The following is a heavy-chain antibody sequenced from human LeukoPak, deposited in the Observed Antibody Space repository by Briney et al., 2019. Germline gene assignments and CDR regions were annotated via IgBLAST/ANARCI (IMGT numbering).Heavy chain of an antibody. J-gene: IGHJ5*02. CDR3: AAALVGSSGWFLSENWFDP. Sequence: GASVKVSCKASGYTFITHGLTWVRQAPGQGLEWMGWISAYNGNTIYAQTLQDRLTMTTDTSTSTAYMELRSLRSDDTAVYYCAAALVGSSGWFLSENWFDPWGQGTLVTASS. V-gene: IGHV1-18*01. CDR2: ISAYNGNT. D-gene: IGHD6-19*01. CDR1: GYTFITHG.